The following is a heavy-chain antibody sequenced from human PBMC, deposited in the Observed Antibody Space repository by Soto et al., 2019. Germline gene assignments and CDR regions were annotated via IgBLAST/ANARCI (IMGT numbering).Heavy chain of an antibody. CDR3: ARGGNSGSTGGFDP. CDR1: GDSLSSGGHY. CDR2: IYYSGTT. J-gene: IGHJ5*02. D-gene: IGHD5-12*01. Sequence: QVQLQESGPGLVKPSQTLSLTCTVSGDSLSSGGHYWTWIRQPPGKGLEWIGYIYYSGTTYYSPSPNTRLAXXVXTXXTQFSLNLSSMTAADTAVYYCARGGNSGSTGGFDPWGQGPLVTVSS. V-gene: IGHV4-31*03.